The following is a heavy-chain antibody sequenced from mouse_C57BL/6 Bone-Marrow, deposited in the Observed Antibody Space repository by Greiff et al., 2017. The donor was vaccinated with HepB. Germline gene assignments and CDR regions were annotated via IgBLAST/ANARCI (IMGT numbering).Heavy chain of an antibody. Sequence: VQRVESGPELVKPGASVKISCKASGYSFTSYYIHWVKQRPGQGLEWIGWIYPGSGNTKYNEKFKGKATLTADTSSSTAYMQLSSLTSEDSAVYYCARPHYYGSSPFDYWGQGTTLTVSS. D-gene: IGHD1-1*01. V-gene: IGHV1-66*01. CDR2: IYPGSGNT. CDR3: ARPHYYGSSPFDY. CDR1: GYSFTSYY. J-gene: IGHJ2*01.